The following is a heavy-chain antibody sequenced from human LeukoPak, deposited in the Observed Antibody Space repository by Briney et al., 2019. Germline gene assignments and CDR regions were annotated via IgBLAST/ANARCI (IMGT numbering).Heavy chain of an antibody. CDR2: IYYSGNT. CDR3: ARTTEGGYTYNYFYYYYMDV. CDR1: SGSITNYY. D-gene: IGHD5-18*01. V-gene: IGHV4-59*01. J-gene: IGHJ6*03. Sequence: PETLSLTCTVSSGSITNYYWSWIRQPPGKGLEWIGFIYYSGNTNYNPSLRSRATISVDTSKNQFSLKLSSVTAADTAVYYCARTTEGGYTYNYFYYYYMDVWGKGTTVTISS.